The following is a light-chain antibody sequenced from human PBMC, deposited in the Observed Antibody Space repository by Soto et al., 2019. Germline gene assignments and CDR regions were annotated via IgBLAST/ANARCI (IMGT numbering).Light chain of an antibody. CDR3: SSYAGSNNYV. V-gene: IGLV2-8*01. J-gene: IGLJ1*01. Sequence: QSLLTQTPSASGSRGQSVTISCTGTSSDVGAYDSVSWYQHHPGKAPKALIYEVSKRPSGVPDRFSGSKSGNTASLTVSGLQAEDEADYYCSSYAGSNNYVFGTGTKVTIL. CDR2: EVS. CDR1: SSDVGAYDS.